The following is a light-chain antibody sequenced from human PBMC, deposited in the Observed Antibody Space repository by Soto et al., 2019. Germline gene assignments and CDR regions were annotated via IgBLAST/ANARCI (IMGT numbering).Light chain of an antibody. CDR1: QDISNY. CDR2: DAS. J-gene: IGKJ5*01. V-gene: IGKV1-33*01. CDR3: QQYDNLIT. Sequence: DIQMTQSPSTLSGSVGDRVTVTCQASQDISNYLNWYQQKPGKAPKLLIYDASNLETGVPSRFSGSGSGTDFTFTISSLQPEDIATYYCQQYDNLITFGQGTRLEIK.